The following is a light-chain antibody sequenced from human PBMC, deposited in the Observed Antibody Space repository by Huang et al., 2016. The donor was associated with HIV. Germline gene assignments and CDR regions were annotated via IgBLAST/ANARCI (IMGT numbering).Light chain of an antibody. CDR3: MQALQTSYT. J-gene: IGKJ2*01. V-gene: IGKV2-28*01. CDR1: QSLLHSSGCNY. CDR2: LGS. Sequence: DIVMTQSPLSLSVTPGEPASISCRSSQSLLHSSGCNYLEWYLQKPGQSPQLLIYLGSNRASGVPDRFGGSGSGTDFILKISRVEAEDVGVYYCMQALQTSYTFGQGTKLEIK.